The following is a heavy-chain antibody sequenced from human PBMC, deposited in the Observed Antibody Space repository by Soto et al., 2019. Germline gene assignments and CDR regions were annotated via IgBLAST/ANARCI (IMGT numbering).Heavy chain of an antibody. D-gene: IGHD5-12*01. J-gene: IGHJ6*03. V-gene: IGHV1-2*04. CDR1: GDSFNDYY. CDR3: ARESGGATATLDYYYFYMDV. CDR2: INPNGGVT. Sequence: QVQLVQSGAEVRKPGASVTVSCRSSGDSFNDYYIHWVRQAPGQGCEWMGWINPNGGVTKYAQKFQGWVSMTRDTSIRTVYMQLSRLRSADKAVYYCARESGGATATLDYYYFYMDVWGTGTTVTVSS.